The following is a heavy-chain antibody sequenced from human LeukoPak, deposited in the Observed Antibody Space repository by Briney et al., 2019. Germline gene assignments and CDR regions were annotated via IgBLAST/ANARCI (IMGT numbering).Heavy chain of an antibody. V-gene: IGHV3-30*18. CDR1: GFTFSSYS. CDR3: AKVGSSSSAGTIDY. D-gene: IGHD6-6*01. J-gene: IGHJ4*02. Sequence: GGSLRLSCAASGFTFSSYSMNWVRQAPGKGLEWVAVISYDGSNKYYADSVKGRFTISRDNSKNTLYLQMNSLRAEDTAVYYCAKVGSSSSAGTIDYWGQGTLVTVSS. CDR2: ISYDGSNK.